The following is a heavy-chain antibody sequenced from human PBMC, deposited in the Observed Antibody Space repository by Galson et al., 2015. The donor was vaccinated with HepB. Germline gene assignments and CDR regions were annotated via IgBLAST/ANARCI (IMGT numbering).Heavy chain of an antibody. CDR2: INPNSGGT. CDR1: GYTFTGYY. D-gene: IGHD4-17*01. J-gene: IGHJ6*03. CDR3: ARVRTVTTAYYYYMDV. V-gene: IGHV1-2*06. Sequence: SVKVSCKASGYTFTGYYMRWVRQAPGQGLEWMGRINPNSGGTNYAQKFQGRVTMTRDTSISTAYMELSRLRSDDTAVYYCARVRTVTTAYYYYMDVWGKGTTVTVTS.